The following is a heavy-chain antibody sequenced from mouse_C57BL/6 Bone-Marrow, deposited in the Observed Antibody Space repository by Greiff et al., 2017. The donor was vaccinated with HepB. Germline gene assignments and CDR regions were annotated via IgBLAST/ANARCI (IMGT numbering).Heavy chain of an antibody. CDR2: IDPNSGGT. Sequence: VQLQQPGAELVKPGASVKLSCKASGYTFTSYWMHWVKQRPGRGLEWIGRIDPNSGGTKYNEKFKSKATLTVDKPSSTAYMQLSGLTSEDSAVYYCARSDYGSSYRFAYWGQGTLVTVSA. J-gene: IGHJ3*01. V-gene: IGHV1-72*01. CDR1: GYTFTSYW. CDR3: ARSDYGSSYRFAY. D-gene: IGHD1-1*01.